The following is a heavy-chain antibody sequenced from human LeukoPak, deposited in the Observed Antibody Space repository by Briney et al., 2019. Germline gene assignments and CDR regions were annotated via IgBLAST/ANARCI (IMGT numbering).Heavy chain of an antibody. V-gene: IGHV1-18*01. CDR1: GYIFTSYG. CDR3: ARGIYKTGWFYLDY. CDR2: INTYNGNT. J-gene: IGHJ4*02. Sequence: ASVKVSCKASGYIFTSYGITWVRQAPGQGLEWMGWINTYNGNTNYAQKVQGRVTITADKSTNTAYMELSSLRSEDTAVYYCARGIYKTGWFYLDYWGQGTLVTVSS. D-gene: IGHD6-19*01.